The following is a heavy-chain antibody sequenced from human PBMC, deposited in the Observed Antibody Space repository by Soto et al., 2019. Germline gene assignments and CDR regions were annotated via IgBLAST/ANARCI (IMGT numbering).Heavy chain of an antibody. CDR3: ARDGLLDYDISTGYYKGLAYYGMDV. J-gene: IGHJ6*02. CDR1: GGSISSYY. CDR2: ICYSGST. V-gene: IGHV4-59*01. D-gene: IGHD3-9*01. Sequence: PSETLSLTCTVSGGSISSYYWSWIRQPPGKGLEWIGYICYSGSTNYNPSLKSRVTISVDTSKNQFSLKLSSVTAADTAVYYCARDGLLDYDISTGYYKGLAYYGMDVWGQGTTVTVSS.